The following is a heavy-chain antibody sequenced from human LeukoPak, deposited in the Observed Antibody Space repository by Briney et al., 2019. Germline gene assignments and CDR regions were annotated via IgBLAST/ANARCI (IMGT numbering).Heavy chain of an antibody. CDR2: INHSGST. D-gene: IGHD6-6*01. CDR1: GGSFSGYY. J-gene: IGHJ5*02. V-gene: IGHV4-34*01. Sequence: SETLSLTCADYGGSFSGYYWSWIRQPPGKGLEWIGEINHSGSTNYNPSLKSRVTISVDTSKNQFSLKLSSVTAADTAVYYCARLGGASIAARPWGQGTLVTVSS. CDR3: ARLGGASIAARP.